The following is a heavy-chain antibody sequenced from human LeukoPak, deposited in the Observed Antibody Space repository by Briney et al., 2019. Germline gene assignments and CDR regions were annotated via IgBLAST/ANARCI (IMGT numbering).Heavy chain of an antibody. J-gene: IGHJ4*02. Sequence: GGSLRLSCAASGFTLSAHGMNWVRQAPGKGLEWVSSISSSSSYIYYADSVKGRFTISRDNAKNSLYLQMNSLRAEDTAVYYCARAGYCSGGSCRPPFDYWGQGTLVTVSS. CDR3: ARAGYCSGGSCRPPFDY. V-gene: IGHV3-21*01. CDR2: ISSSSSYI. D-gene: IGHD2-15*01. CDR1: GFTLSAHG.